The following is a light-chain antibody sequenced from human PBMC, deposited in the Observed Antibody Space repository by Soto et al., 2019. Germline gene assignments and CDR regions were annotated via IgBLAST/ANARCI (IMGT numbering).Light chain of an antibody. CDR2: AAS. Sequence: DIQMTQSPSSVSASVGDRVTITCRASQGISGWLAWYQQKPGKATKLLIYAASTLQSGVPSRFSGGRSGTDFTLTINSLQPEDFATYYCQQATISQLTFGGGTKVEIK. J-gene: IGKJ4*01. CDR3: QQATISQLT. V-gene: IGKV1-12*01. CDR1: QGISGW.